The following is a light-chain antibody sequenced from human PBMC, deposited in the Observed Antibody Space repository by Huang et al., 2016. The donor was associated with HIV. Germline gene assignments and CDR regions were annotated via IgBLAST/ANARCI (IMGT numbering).Light chain of an antibody. J-gene: IGKJ1*01. Sequence: DIQMTQSPSSLSASVGDRVTITCRASQNINSYLNWYQKKPGKAPKVLIYGASILQSGVSARFSGSGSGTDFTLTISSLQPDDFATYYCQQSDNIPPTFGQGTRV. CDR1: QNINSY. CDR2: GAS. CDR3: QQSDNIPPT. V-gene: IGKV1-39*01.